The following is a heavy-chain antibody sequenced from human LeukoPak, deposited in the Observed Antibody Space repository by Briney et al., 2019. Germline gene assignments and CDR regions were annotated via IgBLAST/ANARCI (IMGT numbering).Heavy chain of an antibody. V-gene: IGHV4-61*01. CDR1: GAAVSSASY. Sequence: PSETLSLTCTVSGAAVSSASYWTWIRQPPGKGVEWIAHIYNGVNTNYNPSLKSRVTISVDTSKNQFSLRLNSVTAADTAVYYCARSRAFNSGAFDPWGQGSLVTVSS. CDR3: ARSRAFNSGAFDP. J-gene: IGHJ5*02. CDR2: IYNGVNT. D-gene: IGHD1-26*01.